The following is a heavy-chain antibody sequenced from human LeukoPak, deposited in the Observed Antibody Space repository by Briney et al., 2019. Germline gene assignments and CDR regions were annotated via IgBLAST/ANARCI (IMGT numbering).Heavy chain of an antibody. CDR1: GGSISSGGYY. J-gene: IGHJ4*02. Sequence: SETLSLTCTVSGGSISSGGYYWSWIRQPAGKGLEWIGRIYISGSINYNPSLKSRVTISVDTSKNQFSLKLSSVTAADTAVYYCARESLIAVADTFDYWGQGTLVTVSS. D-gene: IGHD6-19*01. V-gene: IGHV4-61*02. CDR2: IYISGSI. CDR3: ARESLIAVADTFDY.